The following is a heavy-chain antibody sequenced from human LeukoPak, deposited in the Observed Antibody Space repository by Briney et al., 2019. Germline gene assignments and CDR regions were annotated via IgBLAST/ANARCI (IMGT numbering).Heavy chain of an antibody. CDR3: VRGGTFGVVTHLDV. Sequence: GGSLRPSCAASGFTFSDYYMHWIRQAPGKGLEWISSLSNSGDITYYVDSVKGRFSISRDNAKRSLYLQMRSLRAGDTAVYFCVRGGTFGVVTHLDVWGEGTTVTVSS. V-gene: IGHV3-11*04. CDR2: LSNSGDIT. CDR1: GFTFSDYY. D-gene: IGHD3-3*01. J-gene: IGHJ6*04.